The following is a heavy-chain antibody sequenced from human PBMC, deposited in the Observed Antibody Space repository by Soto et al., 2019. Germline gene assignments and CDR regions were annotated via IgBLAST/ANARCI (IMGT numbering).Heavy chain of an antibody. J-gene: IGHJ4*02. CDR1: GYTFTSYD. Sequence: QVQLVQSGAEVKKPGASVKVSCKASGYTFTSYDINWVRQATGQGLAWMGWMNPNSGNTGYAQKFQGRVTMTRKTSISRAYMELSSLRAEDTAVYYCARGPQFGTIFGVVPYYFDYWGQGTLVTVSS. V-gene: IGHV1-8*01. D-gene: IGHD3-3*01. CDR3: ARGPQFGTIFGVVPYYFDY. CDR2: MNPNSGNT.